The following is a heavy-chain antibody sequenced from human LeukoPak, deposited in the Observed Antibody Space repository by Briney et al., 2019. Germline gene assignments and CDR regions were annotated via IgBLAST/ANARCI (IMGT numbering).Heavy chain of an antibody. D-gene: IGHD3-10*01. V-gene: IGHV4-59*01. CDR3: AREGHYYASGSGAFDI. Sequence: SETLSLTCTVSGGSISSYYWSWIRQPPGKGLEWIGYIYYSGSTNYNPSLKSRVTISVDTSKNQFSLKLTSVTTADTAVYYCAREGHYYASGSGAFDIWGQGTAITVSS. CDR2: IYYSGST. J-gene: IGHJ3*02. CDR1: GGSISSYY.